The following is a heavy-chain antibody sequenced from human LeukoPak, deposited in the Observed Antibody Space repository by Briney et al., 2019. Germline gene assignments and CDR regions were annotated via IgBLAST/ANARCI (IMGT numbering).Heavy chain of an antibody. J-gene: IGHJ4*02. CDR3: ARDGQSEYYFDY. CDR1: GGSISSTNW. D-gene: IGHD1-14*01. Sequence: PSGTLSLTCAVSGGSISSTNWWSWIRQPPGKGLEWIGYIYYSGSTNYNPSLQSRVTITVDTSKNQFSLRLSSVPAADTAVYYCARDGQSEYYFDYWGQGTPVTVSS. V-gene: IGHV4-4*02. CDR2: IYYSGST.